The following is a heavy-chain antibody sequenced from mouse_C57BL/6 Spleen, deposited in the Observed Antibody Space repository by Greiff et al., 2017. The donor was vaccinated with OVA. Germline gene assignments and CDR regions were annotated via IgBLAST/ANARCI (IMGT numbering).Heavy chain of an antibody. CDR3: ARDHYYGRAMDY. V-gene: IGHV5-4*01. D-gene: IGHD1-2*01. J-gene: IGHJ4*01. Sequence: EVKLVESGGGLVKPGGSLKLSCAASGFTFSSYAMSWVRQTPEKRLEWVATISDGGSYTYYPDNVKGRFTITRDNAKNNLYLQMSHLESEDTAIYYCARDHYYGRAMDYWGQGTSVTVSS. CDR2: ISDGGSYT. CDR1: GFTFSSYA.